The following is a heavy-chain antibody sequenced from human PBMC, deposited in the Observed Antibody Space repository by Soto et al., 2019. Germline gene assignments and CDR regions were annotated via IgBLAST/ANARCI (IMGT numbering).Heavy chain of an antibody. CDR2: ISWDGGST. D-gene: IGHD5-12*01. V-gene: IGHV3-43D*04. CDR3: VKDIRGDGYEFDY. CDR1: GFTFDDYA. Sequence: EVQLVESGGVVVQPGGSLRLSCAASGFTFDDYAMHWVRQAPGKGLEWVSLISWDGGSTYYADSVKGRFTISRDNSKNSLYLQMNSLRAEDTALYYCVKDIRGDGYEFDYWGQGTLVTVSS. J-gene: IGHJ4*02.